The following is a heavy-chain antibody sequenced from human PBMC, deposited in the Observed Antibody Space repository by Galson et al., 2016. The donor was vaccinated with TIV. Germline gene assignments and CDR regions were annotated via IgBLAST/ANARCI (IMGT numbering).Heavy chain of an antibody. Sequence: SCKASGGTLSRFTVSWVRQAPGQGLEWMGRIIPLLGIGNHAQKFQNRVAITADRSASAAYMELRSLKSEDTAVYYCAIYDSSGYYSAEFFQQWVQGTLLIVSS. CDR2: IIPLLGIG. J-gene: IGHJ1*01. CDR1: GGTLSRFT. V-gene: IGHV1-69*02. CDR3: AIYDSSGYYSAEFFQQ. D-gene: IGHD3-22*01.